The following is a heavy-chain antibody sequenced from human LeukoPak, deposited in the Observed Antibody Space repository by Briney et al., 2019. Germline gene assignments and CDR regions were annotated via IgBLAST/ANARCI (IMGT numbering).Heavy chain of an antibody. V-gene: IGHV3-66*01. CDR3: ARDRYYDSSGHNWFDP. D-gene: IGHD3-22*01. CDR2: IYSGGST. Sequence: GGSLRLSCAASGFTVSSNYMSWVRQAPGKGLEWVSVIYSGGSTYYADSVKGRFTISRDNSKNTLYLQMNSLRAEDTAVYYCARDRYYDSSGHNWFDPWGQGTLVTVSS. CDR1: GFTVSSNY. J-gene: IGHJ5*02.